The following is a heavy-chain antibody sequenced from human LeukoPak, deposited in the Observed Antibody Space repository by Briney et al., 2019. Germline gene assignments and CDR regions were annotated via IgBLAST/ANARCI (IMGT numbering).Heavy chain of an antibody. J-gene: IGHJ4*02. CDR2: ISDSGRNT. D-gene: IGHD1-26*01. CDR3: AKDSGSFDY. CDR1: GFTVSSNY. Sequence: PGGSLRLSCAASGFTVSSNYMRWVRQAPGKGLEWVSAISDSGRNTYYADSVKGRFTISRDNSKNTLYLQMSSLRPEDTAVYYCAKDSGSFDYWGQGTLVTVSS. V-gene: IGHV3-23*01.